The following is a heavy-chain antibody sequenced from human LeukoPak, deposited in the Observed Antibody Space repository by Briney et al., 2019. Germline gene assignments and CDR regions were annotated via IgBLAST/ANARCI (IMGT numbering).Heavy chain of an antibody. D-gene: IGHD5-18*01. Sequence: AASVKVSCKASGYTFTSYAMHWVRQAPGQRLEWMGWINAGNGNTKYSQEFQGRVTITRDTSASTAYMELSRLRSDDTAVYYCARVTIEAAMAWYYFDYWGQGTLVTVSS. J-gene: IGHJ4*02. CDR3: ARVTIEAAMAWYYFDY. CDR1: GYTFTSYA. CDR2: INAGNGNT. V-gene: IGHV1-3*01.